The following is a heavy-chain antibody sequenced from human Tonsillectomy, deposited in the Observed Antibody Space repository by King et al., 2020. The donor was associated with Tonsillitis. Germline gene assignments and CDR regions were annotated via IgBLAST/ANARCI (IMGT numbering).Heavy chain of an antibody. V-gene: IGHV3-33*08. CDR1: GFTFSDYG. J-gene: IGHJ4*02. D-gene: IGHD4-17*01. CDR2: IWFDGSKK. CDR3: ARDSIHDFGDYIPPL. Sequence: VQLVESGGGVVQPGTSLRLSCAASGFTFSDYGMHWVRQAPGKGLEWVAVIWFDGSKKFYGDSVKGRFTISSDNSKNTLYLQMNSLRAEDTAVYYCARDSIHDFGDYIPPLWGQGTLVTVSS.